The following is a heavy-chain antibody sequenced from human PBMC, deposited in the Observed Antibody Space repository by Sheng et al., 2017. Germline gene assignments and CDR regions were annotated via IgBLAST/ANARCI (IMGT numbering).Heavy chain of an antibody. CDR1: GFTVSSNY. CDR2: IYSGGST. Sequence: EVQLVESGGGLVQPGGSLRLSCAASGFTVSSNYMSWVRQAPGKGLEWVSVIYSGGSTYYADSVKGRFTISRDNSKNTLYLQMNSLRAEDTAVYYCARYPDNIVVVPAVMDYYYYMDVWGQGTTVTVSS. J-gene: IGHJ6*03. D-gene: IGHD2-2*01. V-gene: IGHV3-66*01. CDR3: ARYPDNIVVVPAVMDYYYYMDV.